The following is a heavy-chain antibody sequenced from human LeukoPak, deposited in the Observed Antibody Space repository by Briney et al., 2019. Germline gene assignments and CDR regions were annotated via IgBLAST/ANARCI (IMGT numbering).Heavy chain of an antibody. CDR2: IYTSGST. J-gene: IGHJ4*02. V-gene: IGHV4-61*02. D-gene: IGHD2-21*02. Sequence: TPSETLSLTCTVSGGSISSGSYYWSWIRQPAGKGLEWIGRIYTSGSTNYNPSLKSRVTMSVDTSKNQFSLKLSFVTAADTAMYYCATSPLCGGDCQLYYFDYWGQGTLVTVSS. CDR3: ATSPLCGGDCQLYYFDY. CDR1: GGSISSGSYY.